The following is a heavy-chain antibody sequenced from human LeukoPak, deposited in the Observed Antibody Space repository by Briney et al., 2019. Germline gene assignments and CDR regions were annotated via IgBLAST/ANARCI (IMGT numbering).Heavy chain of an antibody. V-gene: IGHV3-73*01. CDR3: TRQRPQTGTFDY. CDR1: GFSFSDSP. CDR2: VRDRANSYAT. J-gene: IGHJ4*02. D-gene: IGHD3-9*01. Sequence: GGSLRLSCAASGFSFSDSPMHWVRQASGKGLERVDRVRDRANSYATGYAASVEGRFTISRDDSENTAYLQMNSLIIEDTAVYYCTRQRPQTGTFDYWGQGVLVTVSS.